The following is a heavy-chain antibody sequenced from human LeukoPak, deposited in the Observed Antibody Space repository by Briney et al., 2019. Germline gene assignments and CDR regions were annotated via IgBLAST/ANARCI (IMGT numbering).Heavy chain of an antibody. Sequence: RGGSLRLSCAASGFTFSSYGMHWVRQAPGKGLEWVAFIRYDGSNKYYADSVKGRFTISRDNSKNTLYLQMNSLRAEDTAVYYCAKDIAVGSSGYFDYWGQGTLVTVSS. CDR1: GFTFSSYG. V-gene: IGHV3-30*02. CDR2: IRYDGSNK. D-gene: IGHD6-19*01. J-gene: IGHJ4*02. CDR3: AKDIAVGSSGYFDY.